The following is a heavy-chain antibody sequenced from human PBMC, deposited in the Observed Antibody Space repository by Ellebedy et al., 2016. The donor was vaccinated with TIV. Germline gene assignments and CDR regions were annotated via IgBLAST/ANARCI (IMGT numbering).Heavy chain of an antibody. CDR3: ARPYCSGGSCRDYYYYYGMDV. Sequence: GESLKISXAASGFTFSSYGMHWVRQAPGKGLEWVAVISYDGSNKYYADSVKGRFTISRDNSKNTLYLQMNSLRAEDTAVYYCARPYCSGGSCRDYYYYYGMDVWGQGTTVTVSS. D-gene: IGHD2-15*01. J-gene: IGHJ6*02. CDR2: ISYDGSNK. CDR1: GFTFSSYG. V-gene: IGHV3-30*03.